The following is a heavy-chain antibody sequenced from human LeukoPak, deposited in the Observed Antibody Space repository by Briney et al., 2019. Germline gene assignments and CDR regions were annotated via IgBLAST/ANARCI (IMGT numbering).Heavy chain of an antibody. J-gene: IGHJ6*04. D-gene: IGHD6-19*01. CDR2: ISSSGHYI. Sequence: GGSLRLSCASSGSTFTAYSMNWVRQAPGRGLEWISFISSSGHYIYYADSLKGRFTISRDNANSSLYLQISTLKAEDTAVYYCTRQWLRVMDVWGKGTTVTVSS. CDR3: TRQWLRVMDV. CDR1: GSTFTAYS. V-gene: IGHV3-21*01.